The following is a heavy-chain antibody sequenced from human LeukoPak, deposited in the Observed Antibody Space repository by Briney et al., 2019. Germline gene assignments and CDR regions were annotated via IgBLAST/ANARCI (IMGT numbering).Heavy chain of an antibody. D-gene: IGHD3-16*01. CDR1: GYTFTCYG. CDR2: ISAYNGNT. Sequence: ASVKVSCKASGYTFTCYGISWVRQAPGQGLEWMGWISAYNGNTNYAQKLQGRVTMTTDTSTSTAYMELRSLRSDDTAVYYCARETVDYGWFDPWGQGTLVTVSS. J-gene: IGHJ5*02. V-gene: IGHV1-18*01. CDR3: ARETVDYGWFDP.